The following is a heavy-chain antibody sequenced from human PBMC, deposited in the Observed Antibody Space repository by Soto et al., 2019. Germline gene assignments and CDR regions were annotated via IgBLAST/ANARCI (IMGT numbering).Heavy chain of an antibody. CDR2: IYYSGST. CDR1: GGSISSGGYY. V-gene: IGHV4-31*03. CDR3: ARTRGMVTTYYYDSSGYYYFDY. J-gene: IGHJ4*02. D-gene: IGHD3-22*01. Sequence: SETLSLTCTVSGGSISSGGYYWSWIRQHPGKGLEWIGYIYYSGSTYYNPSLKSRVTISVDTSKNQFSLKLSSVTAADTAVYYCARTRGMVTTYYYDSSGYYYFDYWGQGTLVTVSS.